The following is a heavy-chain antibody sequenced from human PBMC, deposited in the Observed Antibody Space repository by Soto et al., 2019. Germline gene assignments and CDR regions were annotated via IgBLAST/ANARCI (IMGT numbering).Heavy chain of an antibody. Sequence: LSLPCTVSGGSISSSSYYWGWIRQPPGKGLEWIGSIYYSGSTYYNPSLKSRVTISVDTSKNQFSLKLSSVTAADTAVYYCARQSRYYYDSSGYYLPRNFDYWGQGTLVTVS. CDR3: ARQSRYYYDSSGYYLPRNFDY. CDR1: GGSISSSSYY. D-gene: IGHD3-22*01. CDR2: IYYSGST. V-gene: IGHV4-39*01. J-gene: IGHJ4*02.